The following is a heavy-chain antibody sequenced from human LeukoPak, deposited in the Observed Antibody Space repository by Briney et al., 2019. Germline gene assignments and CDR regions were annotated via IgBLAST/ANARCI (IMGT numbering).Heavy chain of an antibody. J-gene: IGHJ4*02. CDR3: ARHYYDSSGYYYGDIDY. CDR1: GGSISSSSYY. D-gene: IGHD3-22*01. V-gene: IGHV4-39*01. Sequence: SETLSFTCTVSGGSISSSSYYWGWIRQPPGKGLEWIGSIYYSGSTYYNPSLKSRVTISVDTSKNQFSLKLSSVTAADTAVYYCARHYYDSSGYYYGDIDYWGQGTLVTVSS. CDR2: IYYSGST.